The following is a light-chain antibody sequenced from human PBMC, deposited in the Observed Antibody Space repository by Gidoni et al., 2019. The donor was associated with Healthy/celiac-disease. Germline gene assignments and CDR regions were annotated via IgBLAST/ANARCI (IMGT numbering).Light chain of an antibody. V-gene: IGKV3-20*01. Sequence: EIVLTQSPGTLSLSPGERATLSCRASQSVSSSYLAWYQQKPGQAPRLLRATGIPDRSSGRGSGTDFTLTISRLEPEDFAVYYCQQYGSSYSFGQGTKLEIK. CDR1: QSVSSSY. CDR3: QQYGSSYS. J-gene: IGKJ2*03.